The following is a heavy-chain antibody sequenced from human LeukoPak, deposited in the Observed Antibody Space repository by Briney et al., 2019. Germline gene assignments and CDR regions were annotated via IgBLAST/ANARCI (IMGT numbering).Heavy chain of an antibody. D-gene: IGHD2-15*01. CDR3: ARRVVSAKFRNLLYYYMVV. J-gene: IGHJ6*03. Sequence: SETLSLTCTVSGGSISSSSGSWMRQSPGKGLESIGYISNNGKAKYKSSFEGRVTMSVDTSKSQFSLNLSSVTAADTAVYFCARRVVSAKFRNLLYYYMVVWGEGTTVIVS. CDR2: ISNNGKA. CDR1: GGSISSSS. V-gene: IGHV4-4*09.